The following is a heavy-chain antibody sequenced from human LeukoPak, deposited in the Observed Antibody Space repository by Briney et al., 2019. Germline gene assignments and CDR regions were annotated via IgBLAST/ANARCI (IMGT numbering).Heavy chain of an antibody. CDR1: GFTFSSYA. CDR2: ISGSGGST. CDR3: AKEGFRTDYGMDV. D-gene: IGHD1-1*01. V-gene: IGHV3-23*01. J-gene: IGHJ6*02. Sequence: GGSLRLSCAASGFTFSSYAMSWVRQAPGKGLEWVSAISGSGGSTYYADSVKGRFTISRDNSKNSLYLQVNSLRTEDTALYYCAKEGFRTDYGMDVWGQGTTVTVSS.